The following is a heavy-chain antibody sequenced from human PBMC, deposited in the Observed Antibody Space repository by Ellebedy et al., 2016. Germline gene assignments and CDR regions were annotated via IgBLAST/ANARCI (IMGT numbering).Heavy chain of an antibody. CDR2: ISSSGGST. J-gene: IGHJ4*02. CDR3: AKANSIAAARGYFDY. D-gene: IGHD6-13*01. V-gene: IGHV3-23*01. CDR1: GFTFSSYA. Sequence: GESLKISXAASGFTFSSYAMSWVRQAPGKGLEWVSAISSSGGSTYYADSVKGRFTISRDNSKNTLYLQMNSLRAEDTAVYYCAKANSIAAARGYFDYWGQGTLVTVSS.